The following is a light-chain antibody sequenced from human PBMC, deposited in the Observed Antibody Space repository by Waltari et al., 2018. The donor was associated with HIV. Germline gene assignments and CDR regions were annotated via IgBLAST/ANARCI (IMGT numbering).Light chain of an antibody. V-gene: IGLV2-23*02. Sequence: QSALTQPASVSGSPGQSITISCTGTSSNVGSDDLVSWYQQHPGAAPKLIIYEVTKRPPGVSNRSSGSKSGNTAALTISGLQAEDEADYYCCSCPRSGIRYVFGTGTKVTVL. J-gene: IGLJ1*01. CDR1: SSNVGSDDL. CDR2: EVT. CDR3: CSCPRSGIRYV.